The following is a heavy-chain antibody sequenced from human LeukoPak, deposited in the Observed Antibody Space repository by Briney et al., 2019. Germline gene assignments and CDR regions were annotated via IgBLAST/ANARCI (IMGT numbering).Heavy chain of an antibody. CDR3: ARGPIVVVVAASRDNWFDP. CDR1: GGSISTYY. CDR2: IYSSGST. Sequence: SETLSLTCTVSGGSISTYYWSWIRQPAGKGLEWIGRIYSSGSTKYNPSLKSRVSMSLDTSKNQFSLHLSSVTAADTAVYYCARGPIVVVVAASRDNWFDPWGQGTLVTVCS. V-gene: IGHV4-4*07. J-gene: IGHJ5*02. D-gene: IGHD2-15*01.